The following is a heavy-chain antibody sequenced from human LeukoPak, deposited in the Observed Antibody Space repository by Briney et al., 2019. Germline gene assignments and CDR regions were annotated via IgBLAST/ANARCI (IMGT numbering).Heavy chain of an antibody. D-gene: IGHD5-24*01. J-gene: IGHJ4*02. Sequence: PGGSLRLSCAASGFTFSSYAMSWVRQAPGKGLEWVAFIRYDGSNKYYADSVKGRFTISRDNSKNTQYLQMNSLRAEDTAVYYCAKDEWMRDGYNFGGGYWGQGTLVTVSS. CDR1: GFTFSSYA. CDR3: AKDEWMRDGYNFGGGY. CDR2: IRYDGSNK. V-gene: IGHV3-30*02.